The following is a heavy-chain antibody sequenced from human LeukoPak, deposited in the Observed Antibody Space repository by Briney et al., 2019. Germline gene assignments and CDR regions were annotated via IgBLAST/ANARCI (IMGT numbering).Heavy chain of an antibody. D-gene: IGHD5-24*01. Sequence: SETLSLTCTVSGDSMSYYYGRWMRQPRGGGREGLGYIYYRGSTTYHPSRKSRVTISVDTSKNQSSLKLSSVTAADTAVYYCARVVSRDGYNYPTQADYWGQGTLVTVSS. CDR3: ARVVSRDGYNYPTQADY. CDR1: GDSMSYYY. V-gene: IGHV4-59*08. J-gene: IGHJ4*02. CDR2: IYYRGST.